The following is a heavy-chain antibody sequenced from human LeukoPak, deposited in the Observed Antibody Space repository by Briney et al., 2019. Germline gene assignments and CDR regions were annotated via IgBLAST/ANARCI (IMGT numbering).Heavy chain of an antibody. J-gene: IGHJ4*02. CDR2: IIPIFGTA. CDR1: GGTFSSYA. CDR3: ARHLQTYYYDSSGYFDY. V-gene: IGHV1-69*05. Sequence: SVKVSCKASGGTFSSYAISWVRQAPGQGLEWVGRIIPIFGTASYAQKFQGRVTITTDESTSTAYMELSSLRSEDTAVYYCARHLQTYYYDSSGYFDYWGQGTLVTVSS. D-gene: IGHD3-22*01.